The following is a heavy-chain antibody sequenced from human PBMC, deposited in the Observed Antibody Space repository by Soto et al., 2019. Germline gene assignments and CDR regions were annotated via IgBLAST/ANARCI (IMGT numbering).Heavy chain of an antibody. D-gene: IGHD2-2*01. CDR3: ARDAVGYCSSTGCYVDGYYSYSMDV. CDR1: GFTFSSYS. Sequence: EVQLVESGGGLVKPGGSLRLSCAASGFTFSSYSMNWVRQAPGKGLEWVSSISSSSYISYADSVEDRLTITRNNHKSTVYLQRNSLQGEDTAVYYCARDAVGYCSSTGCYVDGYYSYSMDVWGKGTPVTVSS. V-gene: IGHV3-21*01. CDR2: ISSSSYI. J-gene: IGHJ6*03.